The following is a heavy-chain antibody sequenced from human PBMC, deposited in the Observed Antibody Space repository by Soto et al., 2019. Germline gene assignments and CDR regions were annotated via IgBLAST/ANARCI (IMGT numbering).Heavy chain of an antibody. CDR2: IYYSGST. J-gene: IGHJ4*02. V-gene: IGHV4-39*01. Sequence: QLQLQESGPGLVKPSETLSLTCTVSGGSISSSSYYWGWIRQPPGQGLEWIGSIYYSGSTYYNPSLKRRVTISVDTSKNQFSLKLSSVTAADTAVYYCAGGSEIDYWGQGTLVTVSS. CDR3: AGGSEIDY. CDR1: GGSISSSSYY.